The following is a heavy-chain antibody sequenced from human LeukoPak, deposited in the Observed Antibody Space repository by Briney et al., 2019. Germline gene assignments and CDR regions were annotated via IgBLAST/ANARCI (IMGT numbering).Heavy chain of an antibody. V-gene: IGHV1-24*01. J-gene: IGHJ6*02. CDR3: AAAIVVVPAAIGNGMDV. CDR1: GYTLTELS. D-gene: IGHD2-2*01. Sequence: ASVMVSCKVSGYTLTELSMHWVRQAPGKGLEWMGGFDPEDGETIYAQKFQGRVTMTEDTSTDTAYMELSSLRSEDTAVYYCAAAIVVVPAAIGNGMDVWGQGTTVTVSS. CDR2: FDPEDGET.